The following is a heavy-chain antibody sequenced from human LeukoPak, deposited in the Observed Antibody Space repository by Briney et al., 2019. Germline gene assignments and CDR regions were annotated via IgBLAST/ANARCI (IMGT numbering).Heavy chain of an antibody. J-gene: IGHJ4*02. D-gene: IGHD6-19*01. V-gene: IGHV1-69*13. CDR2: IIPIFGTA. CDR1: GGTFSSYA. CDR3: ARARSGWYLDY. Sequence: AASVKVSCKAFGGTFSSYAISWVRQAPGQGLEWMGGIIPIFGTANYAQKFQGRVTITADESTSTAYMELSSLRSEDTAVYYCARARSGWYLDYWGQGTLVTVSS.